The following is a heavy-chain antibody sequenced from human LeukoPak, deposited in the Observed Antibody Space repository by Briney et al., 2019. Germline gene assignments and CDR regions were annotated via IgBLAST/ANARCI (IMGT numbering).Heavy chain of an antibody. V-gene: IGHV3-74*03. CDR3: ARDRYYVVDY. D-gene: IGHD3-10*01. CDR1: EFSLSSSW. Sequence: PGGSLRLSCAASEFSLSSSWMHWVRQVPGKGLVWVSRIKSDGSGATYADSVKGRFTISRDNTKNTLYLQMNSLRAEDTAVYYCARDRYYVVDYWGQGTLVTVSS. CDR2: IKSDGSGA. J-gene: IGHJ4*02.